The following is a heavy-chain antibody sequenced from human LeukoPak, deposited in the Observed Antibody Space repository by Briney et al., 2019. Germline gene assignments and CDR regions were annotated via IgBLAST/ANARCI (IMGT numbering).Heavy chain of an antibody. D-gene: IGHD2-2*01. J-gene: IGHJ4*02. V-gene: IGHV3-23*01. CDR3: ARERLGYCSSTSCPKDDY. CDR2: ISGSGGST. Sequence: RTGGSLRLSCAASGFTFSSYAMSWVRQAPGKGLEWVSAISGSGGSTYYADSVKGRFTISRDNSKNTLYLQMNSLRAEDTAVYYCARERLGYCSSTSCPKDDYWGQGTLVTVSS. CDR1: GFTFSSYA.